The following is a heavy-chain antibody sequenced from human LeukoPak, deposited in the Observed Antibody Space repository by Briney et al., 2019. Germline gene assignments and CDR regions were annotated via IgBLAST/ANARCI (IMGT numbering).Heavy chain of an antibody. J-gene: IGHJ4*02. D-gene: IGHD5-24*01. CDR2: IYDIGST. V-gene: IGHV4-59*02. CDR1: GGSVSRDH. CDR3: ATGRDAYKTGY. Sequence: SETLSLTCTVSGGSVSRDHWSWIRQPPGKGLEWIGYIYDIGSTIYNPSPQSRVTMSVDTSRNQLSLKLTSVTAADTAVYFCATGRDAYKTGYWGQGTLVTVSS.